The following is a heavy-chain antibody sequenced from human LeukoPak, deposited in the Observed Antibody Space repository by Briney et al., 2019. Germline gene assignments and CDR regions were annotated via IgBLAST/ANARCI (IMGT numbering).Heavy chain of an antibody. J-gene: IGHJ5*02. CDR3: ARDTTRDNWFDP. V-gene: IGHV1-2*02. Sequence: ASVKVSCKAPGYTFTGYYMHWVRQAPGQGLEWMGWINPNSGGTNYAQKFQGRATMTRDTSISTAYMELSGLRSDDTAVYYCARDTTRDNWFDPWGQGTLVTVSS. CDR2: INPNSGGT. D-gene: IGHD1-26*01. CDR1: GYTFTGYY.